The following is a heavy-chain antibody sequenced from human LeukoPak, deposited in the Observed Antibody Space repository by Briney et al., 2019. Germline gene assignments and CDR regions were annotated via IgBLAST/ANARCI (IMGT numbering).Heavy chain of an antibody. V-gene: IGHV3-20*04. CDR3: ARFNGDYYRIDY. J-gene: IGHJ4*02. CDR2: INWNGGST. CDR1: GFIFDDYG. D-gene: IGHD2-21*02. Sequence: GGSLRLSCTASGFIFDDYGMSWVRQAPGKGLEWVSGINWNGGSTGYADSVKGRFTISRDNAKNSLYLQMNSLGVEDTALYYCARFNGDYYRIDYWGQGTLVTVSS.